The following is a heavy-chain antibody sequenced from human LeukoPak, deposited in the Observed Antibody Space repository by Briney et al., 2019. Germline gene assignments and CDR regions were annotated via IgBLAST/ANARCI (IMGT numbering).Heavy chain of an antibody. CDR3: AKDSPSMIHPGPFDP. V-gene: IGHV3-23*01. Sequence: GGSLRPSCAASGFTFSSYAMSWVRQAPGKGLEWVSAISGSGGSTYYADSVKGRFTISRDNSKNTLYLQMNSLRAEDTAVYYCAKDSPSMIHPGPFDPWGQGTLVTVSS. CDR2: ISGSGGST. CDR1: GFTFSSYA. D-gene: IGHD2/OR15-2a*01. J-gene: IGHJ5*02.